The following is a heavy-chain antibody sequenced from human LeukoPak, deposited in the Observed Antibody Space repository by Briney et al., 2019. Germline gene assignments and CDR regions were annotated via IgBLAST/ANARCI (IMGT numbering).Heavy chain of an antibody. CDR3: AELGITMIGGV. Sequence: PGGSLRLSCAASGFTFTNYAMSWVRQAPGQGLEGVSYISSSGSTIYYADSVKGRFTISRDNAKNSLYLQMNSLRAEDTAVYYCAELGITMIGGVWGKGTTVTISS. J-gene: IGHJ6*04. V-gene: IGHV3-48*03. CDR1: GFTFTNYA. CDR2: ISSSGSTI. D-gene: IGHD3-10*02.